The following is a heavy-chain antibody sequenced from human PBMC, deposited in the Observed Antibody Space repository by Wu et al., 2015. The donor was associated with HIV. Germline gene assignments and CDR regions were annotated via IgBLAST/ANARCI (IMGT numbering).Heavy chain of an antibody. J-gene: IGHJ6*02. Sequence: QVQLVQSGAEVKKPASSVKVSCKTSGGTFSSYSINWVRQAPGQGLEWMGGLIPIFGKVNYAQNFQGRVTITADESTSTVYMELSSLRSEDTAMYYCVRGPRKMGYYYFGMDVWGQGTTVTVSS. CDR1: GGTFSSYS. D-gene: IGHD3/OR15-3a*01. CDR2: LIPIFGKV. CDR3: VRGPRKMGYYYFGMDV. V-gene: IGHV1-69*12.